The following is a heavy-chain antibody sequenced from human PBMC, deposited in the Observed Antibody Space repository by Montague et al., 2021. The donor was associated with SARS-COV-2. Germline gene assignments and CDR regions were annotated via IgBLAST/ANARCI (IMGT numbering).Heavy chain of an antibody. V-gene: IGHV4-31*03. J-gene: IGHJ2*01. D-gene: IGHD3-22*01. CDR3: ARSPEPMIILIITSLNWYFDL. Sequence: TLSLTCTVSGRSISSGGYYWSWIRQHPGKGLGWIGYIYYSGSTYYNPSLKSRVTISVDTSKNQFSLKMSSVTAADTAVYYCARSPEPMIILIITSLNWYFDLWGRGTLVTVSS. CDR1: GRSISSGGYY. CDR2: IYYSGST.